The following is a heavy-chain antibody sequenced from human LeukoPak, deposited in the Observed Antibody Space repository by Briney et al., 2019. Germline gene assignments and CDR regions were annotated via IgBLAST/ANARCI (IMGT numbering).Heavy chain of an antibody. CDR3: ARTAPSGYSSGWFTSYYYYGMDV. Sequence: ASVKVSCTASGYTFTGDYMHWVRQAPGQGLEWMGWINPNSGGTNYAQKFQGRVTMTRDTSISTAYMELSRLRSDDTAVYYCARTAPSGYSSGWFTSYYYYGMDVWGQGTTVTVSS. J-gene: IGHJ6*02. CDR2: INPNSGGT. CDR1: GYTFTGDY. D-gene: IGHD6-19*01. V-gene: IGHV1-2*02.